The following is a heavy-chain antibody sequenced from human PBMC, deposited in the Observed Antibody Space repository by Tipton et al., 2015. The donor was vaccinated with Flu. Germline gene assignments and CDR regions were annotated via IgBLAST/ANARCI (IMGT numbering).Heavy chain of an antibody. V-gene: IGHV4-34*01. CDR2: INHSGST. Sequence: TLSLTCAVYGGSFSGYYWSWIRQPPGKGLEWIGEINHSGSTNYNPSLKSRVTISVDTSKNQFSLKLSSVTAADTAVYYCARGMSTPADDFWYFDLWGRGTLVTVSS. CDR1: GGSFSGYY. D-gene: IGHD3-3*01. J-gene: IGHJ2*01. CDR3: ARGMSTPADDFWYFDL.